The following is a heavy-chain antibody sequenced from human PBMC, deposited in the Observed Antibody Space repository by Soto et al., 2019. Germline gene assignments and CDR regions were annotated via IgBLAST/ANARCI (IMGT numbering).Heavy chain of an antibody. J-gene: IGHJ6*02. Sequence: GGSLRLSCVGSGFTFSSYWMGWVRQTPGKGLEWMATIKADGTEKYYVDSVKGRFTFSRDNAKTSVYLEMNSLRAEDTAVYYCVTAVRGYNANGDLWGQGTTVTVSS. D-gene: IGHD5-12*01. CDR3: VTAVRGYNANGDL. V-gene: IGHV3-7*03. CDR1: GFTFSSYW. CDR2: IKADGTEK.